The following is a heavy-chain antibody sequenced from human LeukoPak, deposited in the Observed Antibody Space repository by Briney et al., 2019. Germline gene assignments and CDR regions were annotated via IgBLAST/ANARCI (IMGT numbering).Heavy chain of an antibody. D-gene: IGHD2-2*01. J-gene: IGHJ4*02. CDR2: ISGSGGST. CDR1: GFTFSSYA. CDR3: ARGGGIVVVPAAVYFDY. Sequence: GGSLRLSCAASGFTFSSYAMSWVRQAPGKGLEWVSAISGSGGSTYYADSVKGRFTISRDNAKNSLYLQMNSLRAEDTAVYYCARGGGIVVVPAAVYFDYWGQGTLVTVSS. V-gene: IGHV3-23*01.